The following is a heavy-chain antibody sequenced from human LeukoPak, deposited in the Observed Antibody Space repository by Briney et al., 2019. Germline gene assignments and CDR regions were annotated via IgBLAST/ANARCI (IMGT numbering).Heavy chain of an antibody. CDR1: GFTSSSYA. Sequence: GGSLRLSCAASGFTSSSYAMHWVRQAPGKGLERVAVISYDGSNKYYTDSVKGRFTISRDNSKNTLYLQMNSIRAEDTAVYYCARDHYYDILTTAYYGMDVWGQGTTVSVSS. J-gene: IGHJ6*02. V-gene: IGHV3-30*04. CDR3: ARDHYYDILTTAYYGMDV. D-gene: IGHD3-9*01. CDR2: ISYDGSNK.